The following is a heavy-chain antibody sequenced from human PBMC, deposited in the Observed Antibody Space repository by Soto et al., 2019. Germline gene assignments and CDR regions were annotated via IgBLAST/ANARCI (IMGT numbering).Heavy chain of an antibody. D-gene: IGHD2-15*01. V-gene: IGHV3-49*03. J-gene: IGHJ3*02. CDR2: IRSKAYGGTT. CDR1: GFTFGDYA. CDR3: TRDSLPKVVVVAAGVRDDAFDI. Sequence: GGSLRLSCTASGFTFGDYAMSWFRQAPGKGLEWVGFIRSKAYGGTTEYAASVKGRFTISRDDSKSIAYLQMNSLKTEDTAVYYCTRDSLPKVVVVAAGVRDDAFDIWGQGTMVTVSS.